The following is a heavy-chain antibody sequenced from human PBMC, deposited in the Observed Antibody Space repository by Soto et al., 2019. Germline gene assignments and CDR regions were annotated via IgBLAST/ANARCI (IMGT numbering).Heavy chain of an antibody. V-gene: IGHV3-23*01. J-gene: IGHJ4*02. CDR1: GFTFGNYA. CDR3: AKYPYGSGSYSPYYFDY. Sequence: GGSLRLSCAASGFTFGNYAMTWVRQAPGKGLQWVSSITGTGDTSYYADSVKGRFTISRDNSKSTLFLQMSSLRAEDTAIYYCAKYPYGSGSYSPYYFDYWGQGTLVTVSS. D-gene: IGHD3-10*01. CDR2: ITGTGDTS.